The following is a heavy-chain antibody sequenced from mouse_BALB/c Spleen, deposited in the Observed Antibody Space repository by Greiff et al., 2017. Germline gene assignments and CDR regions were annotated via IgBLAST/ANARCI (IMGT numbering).Heavy chain of an antibody. CDR1: GFNIKDYY. V-gene: IGHV14-4*02. D-gene: IGHD1-1*02. J-gene: IGHJ4*01. CDR3: NKVATDAMDY. Sequence: EVQLQQSGAELVRSGASVKLSCTASGFNIKDYYMHWVKKRPEQGLEWIGWIDPENGDTEYAPKFQGKATMTADTSSNTAYLQLSSLTSEDTAVYYCNKVATDAMDYWGQGTSVTVSA. CDR2: IDPENGDT.